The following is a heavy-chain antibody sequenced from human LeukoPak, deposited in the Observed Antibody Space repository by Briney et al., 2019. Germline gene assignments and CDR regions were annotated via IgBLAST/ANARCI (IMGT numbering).Heavy chain of an antibody. CDR2: ISSSGSTM. CDR1: GFTFSYYE. V-gene: IGHV3-48*03. CDR3: ARRRGQWPRDY. J-gene: IGHJ4*02. D-gene: IGHD6-19*01. Sequence: GGSLRLSCAASGFTFSYYEMDWVRQAPGKGLEWVSYISSSGSTMFYADSVKGRFTISRDNAKNSLYLQMNSLRAEDTAVYYCARRRGQWPRDYRGQGTLVTVSS.